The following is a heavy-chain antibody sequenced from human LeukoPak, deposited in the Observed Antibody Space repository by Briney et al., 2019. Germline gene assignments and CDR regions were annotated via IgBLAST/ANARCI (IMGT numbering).Heavy chain of an antibody. CDR3: TTGWGCSGTSCHVADY. Sequence: PGGSLRLSCAASRFTFSNAWMSWVRQAPGKGLEWVGLIKSKTDGETTDYAAPVKGRFTISRDDSKNTLYLQMNSLKTEDTAVYYCTTGWGCSGTSCHVADYWGQRTLVTVSS. J-gene: IGHJ4*02. CDR2: IKSKTDGETT. V-gene: IGHV3-15*01. D-gene: IGHD2-2*01. CDR1: RFTFSNAW.